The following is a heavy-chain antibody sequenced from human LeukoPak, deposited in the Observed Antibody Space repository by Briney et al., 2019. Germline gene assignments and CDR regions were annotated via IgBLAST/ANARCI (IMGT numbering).Heavy chain of an antibody. J-gene: IGHJ6*02. CDR2: INHSGST. D-gene: IGHD4-11*01. CDR3: ARAQVDYNNGPGSRGYYSYGMDV. Sequence: PSETLSLTCAVYGGSLSGYYWSWIRQPPGKGLEWIGEINHSGSTNYNPSLKSRVTISVDTSRNQFSLKLSSVTAADTAVYYCARAQVDYNNGPGSRGYYSYGMDVWGRGTTVTVSS. V-gene: IGHV4-34*01. CDR1: GGSLSGYY.